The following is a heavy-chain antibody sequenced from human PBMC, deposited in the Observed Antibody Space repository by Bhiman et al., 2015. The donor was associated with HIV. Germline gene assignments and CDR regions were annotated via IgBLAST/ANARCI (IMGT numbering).Heavy chain of an antibody. CDR1: GFTFSNAW. V-gene: IGHV3-15*01. CDR2: IKSKTDGGTT. J-gene: IGHJ4*02. D-gene: IGHD1-1*01. CDR3: ATGNPGGTYVYYFDY. Sequence: VQLVESGGGLVKPGGSLRLSCAASGFTFSNAWMSWVRQAPGKGLEWVGRIKSKTDGGTTDYAAPVKGRFTISRDDSKNTLYLQMKSLKTEDTGVYYCATGNPGGTYVYYFDYWGQGTLVTVSS.